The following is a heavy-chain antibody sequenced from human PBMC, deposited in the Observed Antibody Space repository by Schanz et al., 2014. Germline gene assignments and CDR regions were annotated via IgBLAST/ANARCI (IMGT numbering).Heavy chain of an antibody. V-gene: IGHV1-18*01. CDR1: GYTFTSYG. CDR3: ARDGPYYDFLYGMDV. Sequence: QVRLVQSGAELKMPGASVKVSCKASGYTFTSYGISWVRQAPGQGLEWMGWISAYNGNTNYAQKLQGRVTMTTDTSTSTAYMELRSLRSDDTAVYYCARDGPYYDFLYGMDVWGQGTTVTVSS. CDR2: ISAYNGNT. D-gene: IGHD3-3*01. J-gene: IGHJ6*02.